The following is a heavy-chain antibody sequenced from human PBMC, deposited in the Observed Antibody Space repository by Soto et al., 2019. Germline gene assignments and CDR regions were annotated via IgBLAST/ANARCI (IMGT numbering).Heavy chain of an antibody. J-gene: IGHJ6*02. CDR1: GYSFTSYW. Sequence: GQSLKISCKGSGYSFTSYWIGWVLQMPGKGLEWMGIIYPGDSDTRYRPSFQGQVTISADKSISTAYLQWGSLKASDTAMYYCARHRPSGYSSGWVYYYYGMDVWGQGTTVTVSS. CDR2: IYPGDSDT. CDR3: ARHRPSGYSSGWVYYYYGMDV. V-gene: IGHV5-51*01. D-gene: IGHD6-19*01.